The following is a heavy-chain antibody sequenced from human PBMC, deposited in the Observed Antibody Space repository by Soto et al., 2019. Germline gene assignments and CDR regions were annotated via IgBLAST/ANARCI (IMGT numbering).Heavy chain of an antibody. Sequence: GGSLRLSCPASGFTFSDYYMSWIRQAPGKGLECVSYISSSGNTIYYADSVKGRFTISRDNSKNSLYLQMNSLRAEDTAVYYCARDLGFCSSTSCYVAAFDIWGQGTMVTVSS. J-gene: IGHJ3*02. CDR3: ARDLGFCSSTSCYVAAFDI. V-gene: IGHV3-11*01. CDR1: GFTFSDYY. D-gene: IGHD2-2*01. CDR2: ISSSGNTI.